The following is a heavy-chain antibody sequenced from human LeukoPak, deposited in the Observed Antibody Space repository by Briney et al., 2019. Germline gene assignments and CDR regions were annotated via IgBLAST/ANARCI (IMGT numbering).Heavy chain of an antibody. CDR3: ARGQVAKSYYFDY. Sequence: SQTLSLTCAVSAGSISSGGYSWSWIRQPPGKGLEWIGYIYHSGSTYYNPSLKSRVTISVDRSKNQFSLKLSSVTAADTAVYYCARGQVAKSYYFDYWGQGTLVTVSS. V-gene: IGHV4-30-2*01. J-gene: IGHJ4*02. CDR1: AGSISSGGYS. D-gene: IGHD5-12*01. CDR2: IYHSGST.